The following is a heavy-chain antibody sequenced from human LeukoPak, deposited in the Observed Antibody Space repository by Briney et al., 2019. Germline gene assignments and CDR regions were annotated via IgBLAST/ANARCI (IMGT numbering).Heavy chain of an antibody. CDR3: ARAPAAVVGTSTTS. CDR2: ISAYNGNT. CDR1: GYTFTSYG. D-gene: IGHD1-26*01. V-gene: IGHV1-18*01. Sequence: ASVKVSCKASGYTFTSYGISWVRQAPGQGLEWMGWISAYNGNTNYAQKLQGRVTMTTDTSTNTAYMELRSLRSDDTAVYYCARAPAAVVGTSTTSWGQGTLVTVSS. J-gene: IGHJ5*02.